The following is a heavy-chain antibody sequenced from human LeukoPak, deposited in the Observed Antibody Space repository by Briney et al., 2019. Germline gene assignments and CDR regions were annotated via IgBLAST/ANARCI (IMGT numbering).Heavy chain of an antibody. V-gene: IGHV1-69*13. CDR3: ARDIVVVPAAIRSLYYYYGMDV. CDR1: GGTFSSYA. CDR2: IIPIFGTA. Sequence: AASVKVSCKASGGTFSSYAISWVRQAPGQGLEWMGGIIPIFGTANYAQKFQGRVTTTADESTSTAYMELSSLRSEDTAVYYCARDIVVVPAAIRSLYYYYGMDVWGQGTTVTVSS. J-gene: IGHJ6*02. D-gene: IGHD2-2*02.